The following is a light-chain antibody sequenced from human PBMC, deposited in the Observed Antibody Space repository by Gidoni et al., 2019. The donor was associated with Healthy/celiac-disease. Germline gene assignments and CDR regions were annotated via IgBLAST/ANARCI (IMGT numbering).Light chain of an antibody. J-gene: IGKJ2*01. CDR2: AAS. CDR3: QQSYSTTRT. Sequence: DIQMTQSPSSLSASVGDRVTITCRASQSISSYLNWYQQKPGKAPKLLIYAASSLQSGVPSRFSGSGSGTDFTLTISSLQPEDFATYYCQQSYSTTRTFGQGTKLEIE. CDR1: QSISSY. V-gene: IGKV1-39*01.